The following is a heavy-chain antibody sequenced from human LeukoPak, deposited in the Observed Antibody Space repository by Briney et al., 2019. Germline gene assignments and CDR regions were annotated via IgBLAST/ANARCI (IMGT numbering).Heavy chain of an antibody. J-gene: IGHJ6*03. Sequence: GASVKVSCKASGGTFSSYAISWVRQAPGQGLEWMGGIIPIFGTANYAQKFQGRVTITADESTSTAYMELSSLRSEDTAVYYCARVATSYARARAYYYYMDVWGKGTTVTVSS. CDR3: ARVATSYARARAYYYYMDV. V-gene: IGHV1-69*13. CDR1: GGTFSSYA. CDR2: IIPIFGTA. D-gene: IGHD5-12*01.